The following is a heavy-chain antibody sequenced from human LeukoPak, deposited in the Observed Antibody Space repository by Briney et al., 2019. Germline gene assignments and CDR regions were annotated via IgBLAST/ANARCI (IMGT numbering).Heavy chain of an antibody. CDR3: GELGITMIGGG. CDR2: ISSSGSTI. CDR1: GFTFSSYE. V-gene: IGHV3-48*03. J-gene: IGHJ6*04. D-gene: IGHD3-10*02. Sequence: PGGSLRLSCAASGFTFSSYEMDWVRQAPGKGLEWVSYISSSGSTIYYADSVKGRFTISRDNAKNSLYLQMNSLRAEDTAVYYWGELGITMIGGGWGKGTTVTISS.